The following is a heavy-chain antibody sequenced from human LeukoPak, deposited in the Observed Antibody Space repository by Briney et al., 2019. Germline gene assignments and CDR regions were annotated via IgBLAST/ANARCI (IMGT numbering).Heavy chain of an antibody. J-gene: IGHJ4*02. D-gene: IGHD3-10*01. Sequence: GGSLRLSCSASGLTFSSYAMHWVRQPPGKGLEYVSAISSNGGSTYYADSVKGRFTISRDNSKNTLYLQMSSLRAEATAVYYCVKGRAYYGSGSYLDYWGQGTLVTVSS. CDR3: VKGRAYYGSGSYLDY. CDR1: GLTFSSYA. V-gene: IGHV3-64D*06. CDR2: ISSNGGST.